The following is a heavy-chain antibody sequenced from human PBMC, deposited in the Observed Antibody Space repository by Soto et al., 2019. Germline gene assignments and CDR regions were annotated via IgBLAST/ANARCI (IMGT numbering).Heavy chain of an antibody. CDR3: ARGGTVVTGRVQDAFDI. D-gene: IGHD2-21*02. J-gene: IGHJ3*02. CDR2: INPNSDVT. V-gene: IGHV1-2*02. CDR1: GYTFTSFD. Sequence: GASVKVSFKASGYTFTSFDINWVRQATGQGLEWMGWINPNSDVTNYAQKFQGRVTMTRDTSISTAYMELSSLRPDDTAVYYCARGGTVVTGRVQDAFDIWGQGTMVTVSS.